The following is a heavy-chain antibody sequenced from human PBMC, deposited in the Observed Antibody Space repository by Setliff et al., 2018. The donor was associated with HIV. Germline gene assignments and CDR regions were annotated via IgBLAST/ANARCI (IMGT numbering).Heavy chain of an antibody. CDR3: ASSVVAGTPYFDY. D-gene: IGHD6-19*01. Sequence: GGSLRLSCAASGFTFSSYWMSWVRQAPGKGLEWVANIKQDGSEKYYVDSVKGRFTISRDNAKNSLYLQMNSLRAEDTAVYYCASSVVAGTPYFDYWGQGTLVTVSS. V-gene: IGHV3-7*01. J-gene: IGHJ4*02. CDR1: GFTFSSYW. CDR2: IKQDGSEK.